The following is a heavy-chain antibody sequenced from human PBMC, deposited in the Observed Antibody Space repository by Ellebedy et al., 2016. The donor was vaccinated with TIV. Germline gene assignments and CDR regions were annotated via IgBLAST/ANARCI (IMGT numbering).Heavy chain of an antibody. CDR1: GFTFSSNY. CDR3: ASETFNDVDLKVWGVFDL. CDR2: IYTNSST. V-gene: IGHV3-66*01. J-gene: IGHJ3*01. Sequence: GGSLRLSCTASGFTFSSNYMSWVRQAPGKGLEWVSLIYTNSSTYYADSVKGRFTISRDNSKNTLYLQLNSLRADDTAVYYCASETFNDVDLKVWGVFDLWGQGTMVTVSS. D-gene: IGHD1-1*01.